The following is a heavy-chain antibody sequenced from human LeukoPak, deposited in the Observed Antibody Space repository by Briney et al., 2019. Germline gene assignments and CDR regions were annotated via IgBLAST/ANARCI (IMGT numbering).Heavy chain of an antibody. CDR3: ARQGARPLFDY. CDR2: IYYSGST. Sequence: PSETLSLTCTVSGGSISSSSYYWGWIRQPPGKGLEWIGGIYYSGSTYYNPSLKSRVTISVDTSKNQFSLKLSSVTAADTAVYYCARQGARPLFDYWGQGTLVTVSS. J-gene: IGHJ4*02. D-gene: IGHD1-26*01. CDR1: GGSISSSSYY. V-gene: IGHV4-39*01.